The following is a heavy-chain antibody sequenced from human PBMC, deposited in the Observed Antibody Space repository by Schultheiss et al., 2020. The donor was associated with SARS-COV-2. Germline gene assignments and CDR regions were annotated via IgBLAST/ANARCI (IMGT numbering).Heavy chain of an antibody. V-gene: IGHV4-61*08. Sequence: SETLSLTCTVSGGSISSGGYYWSWIRQHPGKGLEWIGYIYYSGSTNYNPSLKSRVTISVDTSKNQFSLKLSSVTAADTAVYYCARDEGSGWHLWFDPWGQGTLVTVSS. J-gene: IGHJ5*02. D-gene: IGHD6-19*01. CDR2: IYYSGST. CDR3: ARDEGSGWHLWFDP. CDR1: GGSISSGGYY.